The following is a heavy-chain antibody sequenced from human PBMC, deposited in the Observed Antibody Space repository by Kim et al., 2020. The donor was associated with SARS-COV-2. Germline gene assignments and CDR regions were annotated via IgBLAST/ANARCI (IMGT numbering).Heavy chain of an antibody. D-gene: IGHD6-6*01. CDR2: IRHDGVEK. CDR1: GFTFSSYW. CDR3: ARLGTLQSAGGARY. V-gene: IGHV3-7*03. J-gene: IGHJ4*02. Sequence: GGSLRLSCVASGFTFSSYWMFWVRQAPGEGLEWVANIRHDGVEKYSVDSVRGRFTISRDNGKDSLYLQMNNLRADDTAVYYCARLGTLQSAGGARYWGQGTLVTVSA.